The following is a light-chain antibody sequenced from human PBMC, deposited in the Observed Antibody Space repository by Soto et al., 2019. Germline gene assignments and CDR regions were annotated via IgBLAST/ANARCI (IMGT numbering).Light chain of an antibody. J-gene: IGLJ3*02. Sequence: QLVLTQSPSASASLGASVKLTCTLSSGHSTYAIAWHQQQPEKGPRFLMNLDSAGRHSKGDKIPDRFSGSSSGAERYLTISSLQSEDEADYYCQTWGTGFRVFGGGTKLTVL. CDR3: QTWGTGFRV. CDR1: SGHSTYA. V-gene: IGLV4-69*01. CDR2: LDSAGRH.